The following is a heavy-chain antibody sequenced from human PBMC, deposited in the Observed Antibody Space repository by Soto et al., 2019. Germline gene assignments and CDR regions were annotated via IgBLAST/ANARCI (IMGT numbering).Heavy chain of an antibody. CDR2: IIPILGIS. J-gene: IGHJ4*02. D-gene: IGHD1-1*01. V-gene: IGHV1-69*02. CDR1: GGTFSSYT. Sequence: QVQLVQSGAEVKKPGSSVKVSCKASGGTFSSYTISWVRQAPGQGLEWMGRIIPILGISNYAQKFQGRVTITADKSTSTAYMELSSLRSEDTAVYYGARLYNWNANYFDYWGQGTLVTVAS. CDR3: ARLYNWNANYFDY.